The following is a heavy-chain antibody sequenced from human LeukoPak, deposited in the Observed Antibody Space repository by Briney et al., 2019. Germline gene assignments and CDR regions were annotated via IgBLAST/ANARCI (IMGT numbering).Heavy chain of an antibody. CDR1: GFTFSSYG. V-gene: IGHV3-30*02. Sequence: PGGSLRLSCAASGFTFSSYGMHWVRQAPGKGLEWVAFIRDDGSNKNYADSVKGRFTISRDNSKNTLYLQMNSLRAEDTAVYYCAYRSIVAIPHPPDYWGQGTLVTVSS. CDR3: AYRSIVAIPHPPDY. D-gene: IGHD1-14*01. CDR2: IRDDGSNK. J-gene: IGHJ4*02.